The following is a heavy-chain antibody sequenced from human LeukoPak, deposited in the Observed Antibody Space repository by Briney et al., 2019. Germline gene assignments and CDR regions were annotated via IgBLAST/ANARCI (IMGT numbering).Heavy chain of an antibody. CDR2: IYWNDDN. CDR3: AHYGDYRFMYYFDL. CDR1: GFSLSTTGVG. J-gene: IGHJ4*02. Sequence: ESGSTLVNPTQTLTLTCTFSGFSLSTTGVGVGWIRQPPGKALEWLALIYWNDDNRYSPSLKSRLTITKDTSKNQVVLTMTNMDPVDTATYYCAHYGDYRFMYYFDLWGQGTLVSVSS. V-gene: IGHV2-5*01. D-gene: IGHD4-17*01.